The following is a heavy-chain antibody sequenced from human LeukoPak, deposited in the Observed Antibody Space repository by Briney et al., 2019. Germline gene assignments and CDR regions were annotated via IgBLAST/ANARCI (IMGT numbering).Heavy chain of an antibody. D-gene: IGHD6-19*01. Sequence: GGSLRLSCAASGFTFSSYAMNWVRQAPGKGLEWVSSISSSSSYIYYADSVKGRFTISRDNAKNSLYLQMNSLRAEDTAVYYCARSSCGWYLDYWGQGTLVTVSS. V-gene: IGHV3-21*01. CDR2: ISSSSSYI. CDR3: ARSSCGWYLDY. CDR1: GFTFSSYA. J-gene: IGHJ4*02.